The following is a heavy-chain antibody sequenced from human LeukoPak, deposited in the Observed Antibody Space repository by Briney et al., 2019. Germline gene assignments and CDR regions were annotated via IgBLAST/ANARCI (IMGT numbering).Heavy chain of an antibody. V-gene: IGHV3-33*08. CDR1: GFTFSSYA. Sequence: LSGGSLRLSCAASGFTFSSYAMSWVRQAPGKGLEWVAVIWYDGSNKYYADSVKGRFTISRDNSKNTLYLQMNSLRAEDTAVYYCARAQKLRYFDWLAFDIWGQGTMVTVSS. J-gene: IGHJ3*02. D-gene: IGHD3-9*01. CDR2: IWYDGSNK. CDR3: ARAQKLRYFDWLAFDI.